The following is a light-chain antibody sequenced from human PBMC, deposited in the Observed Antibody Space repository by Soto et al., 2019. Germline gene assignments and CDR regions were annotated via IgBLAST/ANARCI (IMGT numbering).Light chain of an antibody. Sequence: EIVLTQSPGTLSLSPGERVTLSCRASQSVSSSYLAWYQQKPGQAPRLLIYGASSRATGIPDRFSGSGSGTDFTLTISRLEPEDFAVYYYQQYDSSPPTFGQGTKVEIK. V-gene: IGKV3-20*01. J-gene: IGKJ1*01. CDR2: GAS. CDR1: QSVSSSY. CDR3: QQYDSSPPT.